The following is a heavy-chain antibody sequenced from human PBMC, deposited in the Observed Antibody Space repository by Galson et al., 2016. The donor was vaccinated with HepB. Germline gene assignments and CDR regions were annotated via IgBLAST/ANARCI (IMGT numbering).Heavy chain of an antibody. CDR2: LSETGGAT. D-gene: IGHD3-10*01. Sequence: SLRLSCAASGFSLSNNIMTWVRQVPGKGLEWVSGLSETGGATHYAASVKGRFTVSRDNSRNTLHLQMRSLRAEDTAVYYCAKRRELADDAFDVWGQGTLVTVS. CDR3: AKRRELADDAFDV. J-gene: IGHJ3*01. CDR1: GFSLSNNI. V-gene: IGHV3-23*01.